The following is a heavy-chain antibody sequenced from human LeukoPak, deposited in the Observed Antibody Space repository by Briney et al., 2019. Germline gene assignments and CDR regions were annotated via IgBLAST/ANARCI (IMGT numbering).Heavy chain of an antibody. D-gene: IGHD2-15*01. CDR3: ARVLRYCSGGNCYSGGLGYMDV. V-gene: IGHV3-7*03. Sequence: QAGGSLRLSCVASAFTFSNYWMSWVRQAPGKGLEWVANLNQDGSQRYYVDSVKGRFTISRDNAKNSLYLQMNSLRAEDTAVYYCARVLRYCSGGNCYSGGLGYMDVWGKGTTVTISS. CDR1: AFTFSNYW. J-gene: IGHJ6*03. CDR2: LNQDGSQR.